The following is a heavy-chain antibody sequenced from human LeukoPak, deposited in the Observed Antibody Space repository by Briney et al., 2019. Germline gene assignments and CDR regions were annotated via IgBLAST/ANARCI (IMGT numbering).Heavy chain of an antibody. J-gene: IGHJ4*02. Sequence: SETLSLTCTVSGGSISSGDYYWSWIRQPPGKGLEWIGYIYYSGSTNYNPSLKSRVTISVDTSKNQFSLKLSSVTAADTAVYYCARTISDYSNFLFDYWGQGTLVTVSS. CDR2: IYYSGST. V-gene: IGHV4-61*08. D-gene: IGHD4-11*01. CDR3: ARTISDYSNFLFDY. CDR1: GGSISSGDYY.